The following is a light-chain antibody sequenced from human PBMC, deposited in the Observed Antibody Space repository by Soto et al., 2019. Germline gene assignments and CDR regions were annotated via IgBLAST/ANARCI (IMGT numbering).Light chain of an antibody. CDR2: EVR. Sequence: QSALTQPASVSGSPGQSTTISCTGTSNDVGGYNYVYWYQQHPGKAPRLMIYEVRNRPSGVCNRFSGYKSGNTDSLTISGLQPEDEADYYCSSYTSSSTRVFGGGTKLTVL. J-gene: IGLJ3*02. V-gene: IGLV2-14*01. CDR3: SSYTSSSTRV. CDR1: SNDVGGYNY.